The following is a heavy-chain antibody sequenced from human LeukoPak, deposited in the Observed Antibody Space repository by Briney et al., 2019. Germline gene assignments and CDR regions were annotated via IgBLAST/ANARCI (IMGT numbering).Heavy chain of an antibody. CDR2: ISGSGGST. CDR1: GFTFSSYA. V-gene: IGHV3-23*01. D-gene: IGHD3-10*01. Sequence: GGSLRLSCAASGFTFSSYAMSWVRQAPGKGLEWVSAISGSGGSTYYADSVKGRFTISRDNSKNTLYLQMNSLRAEDTAVYYCAKAPHLRGYPRNYFDYWGQGTLVTVSS. CDR3: AKAPHLRGYPRNYFDY. J-gene: IGHJ4*02.